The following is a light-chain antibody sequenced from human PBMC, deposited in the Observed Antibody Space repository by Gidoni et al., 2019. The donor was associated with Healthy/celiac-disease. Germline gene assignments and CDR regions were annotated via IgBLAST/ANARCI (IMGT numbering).Light chain of an antibody. CDR2: YDR. V-gene: IGLV3-21*04. J-gene: IGLJ1*01. Sequence: SYVLTQTPSVSVAPGKTARITCGGNNIGSKSVHWYQQKPGQAPVLVIYYDRDRPSGIPARFSGSNSGTTATLTISRVEAGDEADYYCQVWDSSSDHYVFGTGTKVT. CDR3: QVWDSSSDHYV. CDR1: NIGSKS.